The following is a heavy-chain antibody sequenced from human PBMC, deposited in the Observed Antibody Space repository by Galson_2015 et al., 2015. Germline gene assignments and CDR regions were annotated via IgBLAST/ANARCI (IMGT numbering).Heavy chain of an antibody. D-gene: IGHD3-3*01. CDR3: AKDSAEGDGIFAFDI. J-gene: IGHJ3*02. CDR2: ISYDGSNK. Sequence: SLRLSCAASGFTFSSYGMHWVRQAPGKGLEWVAVISYDGSNKYYADSVKGRFTISRDNSKNTLYLQMNSLRAEDTAVYYCAKDSAEGDGIFAFDIWGQGTMVTVSS. V-gene: IGHV3-30*18. CDR1: GFTFSSYG.